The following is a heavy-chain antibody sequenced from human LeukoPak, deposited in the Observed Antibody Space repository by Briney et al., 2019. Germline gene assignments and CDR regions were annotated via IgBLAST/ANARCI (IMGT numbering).Heavy chain of an antibody. CDR3: ARAGSDSSAYYYGFGAFDI. J-gene: IGHJ3*02. CDR1: GGSISSYY. Sequence: PSETLSLTCTVSGGSISSYYWSWIRQPPGKGLEWIGYIYYSGSTNYNPSLKSRVTISLDTSKNQFSLRLSSATAADTAMYFCARAGSDSSAYYYGFGAFDIWGQGTMVTVSS. V-gene: IGHV4-59*01. D-gene: IGHD3-22*01. CDR2: IYYSGST.